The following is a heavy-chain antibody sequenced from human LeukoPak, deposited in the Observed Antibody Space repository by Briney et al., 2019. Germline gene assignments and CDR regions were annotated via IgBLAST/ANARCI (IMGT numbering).Heavy chain of an antibody. D-gene: IGHD6-19*01. CDR1: GFTVSSNY. CDR3: ARIIAVAGPVNDY. CDR2: IYSGGST. J-gene: IGHJ4*02. V-gene: IGHV3-66*01. Sequence: GGSLRLSCAASGFTVSSNYMSWVRQAPGKGLEWVSVIYSGGSTYYADSVKGRFTISRDNSKNTLYLQMNSLRAEDTAVYYCARIIAVAGPVNDYWGQGTLVTVSS.